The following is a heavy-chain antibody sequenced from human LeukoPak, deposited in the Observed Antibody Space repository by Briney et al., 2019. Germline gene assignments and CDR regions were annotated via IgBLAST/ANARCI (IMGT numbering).Heavy chain of an antibody. CDR3: ARALGSGWFYFDY. CDR1: GGSISSSSYY. CDR2: IYYSGSI. V-gene: IGHV4-39*07. D-gene: IGHD6-19*01. Sequence: SQTLSLTCTVSGGSISSSSYYWGWIRQPPGKGLEWIGSIYYSGSIYYNPSLKSRVTISVDTSKNQFSLKLSSVTAADTAVYYCARALGSGWFYFDYWGQGTLVTVSS. J-gene: IGHJ4*02.